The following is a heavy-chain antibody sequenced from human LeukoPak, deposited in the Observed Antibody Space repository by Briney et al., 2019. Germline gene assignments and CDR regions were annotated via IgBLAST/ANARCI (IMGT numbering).Heavy chain of an antibody. Sequence: ASVKVSCKASGYTFTGYYMHWVRQAPGQGLEWMGWINPNSGGTNYAQKFQGRVTMTRDTSISTAYMELSRLRSDDTAVYYCARDLASLAPYYDFWSGYSYYYYYGMDVWGQGTTVTVPS. V-gene: IGHV1-2*02. CDR1: GYTFTGYY. CDR3: ARDLASLAPYYDFWSGYSYYYYYGMDV. CDR2: INPNSGGT. J-gene: IGHJ6*02. D-gene: IGHD3-3*01.